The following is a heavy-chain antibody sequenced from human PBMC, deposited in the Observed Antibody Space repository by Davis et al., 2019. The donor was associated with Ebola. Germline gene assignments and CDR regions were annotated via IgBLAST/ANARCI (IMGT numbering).Heavy chain of an antibody. CDR1: GGSISSTTYY. CDR2: IYYSGST. Sequence: SETLSLTCTVSGGSISSTTYYWSWIRQPPGKGLEWIGYIYYSGSTNYNPSLKSRVTISVDTSKNQFSLKLSSVTAADTAVYYCARHVASYGPRWYFDLWGRGTLVTVSS. CDR3: ARHVASYGPRWYFDL. D-gene: IGHD5-18*01. J-gene: IGHJ2*01. V-gene: IGHV4-61*05.